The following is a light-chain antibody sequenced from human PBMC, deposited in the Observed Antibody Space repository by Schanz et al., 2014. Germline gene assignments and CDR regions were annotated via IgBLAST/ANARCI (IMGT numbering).Light chain of an antibody. J-gene: IGKJ2*01. CDR1: QSVSSN. Sequence: ETVMTQSPGTLSVSPGERATLSCRASQSVSSNLAWYQQKRGQAPRLLIYGASSRATGIPDRFSGSGSGTDFTLTISRLEPEDFAVYYCQQYGNSPYTFGQGTKLEIK. CDR3: QQYGNSPYT. CDR2: GAS. V-gene: IGKV3-20*01.